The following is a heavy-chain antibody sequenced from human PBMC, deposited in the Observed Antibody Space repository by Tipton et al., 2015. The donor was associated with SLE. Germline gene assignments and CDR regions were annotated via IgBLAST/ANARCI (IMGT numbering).Heavy chain of an antibody. Sequence: TLSLTCTVSGGFISSGGYFWRWIRQHPGKGMEWIGYTSNSGSTSYNPSLTSRVTISVDTSQNHFSLKLNSVTAADTAVYYCARDDPAVSDYFDHWGPGTLVTVSS. J-gene: IGHJ4*02. V-gene: IGHV4-31*03. D-gene: IGHD6-13*01. CDR2: TSNSGST. CDR3: ARDDPAVSDYFDH. CDR1: GGFISSGGYF.